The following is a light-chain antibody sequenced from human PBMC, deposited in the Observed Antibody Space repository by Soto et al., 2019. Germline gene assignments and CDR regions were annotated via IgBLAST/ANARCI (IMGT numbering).Light chain of an antibody. CDR1: QGISSY. J-gene: IGKJ3*01. Sequence: DIQLTQSPSFLSASLGDRVTITCRASQGISSYLAWYQQKPGKAPKLLIYAASTLQSGVPSRFSGSGSGTEFSLTISSLQPEDFATYYCQHVNSYPSFTFGAGTTVDIK. CDR2: AAS. CDR3: QHVNSYPSFT. V-gene: IGKV1-9*01.